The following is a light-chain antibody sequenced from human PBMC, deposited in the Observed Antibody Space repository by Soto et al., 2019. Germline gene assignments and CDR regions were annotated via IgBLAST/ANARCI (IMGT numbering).Light chain of an antibody. CDR1: SSDVGSYNY. CDR3: SSYTTSSTYV. Sequence: QSVLTQPASVSGSPGQSITISCTGTSSDVGSYNYVSWYQQHPGKAPKVMIYDVSNRPSGVSYRFSGSKSGNTASLTISGLQAEDEADYYCSSYTTSSTYVFGTATKSPS. CDR2: DVS. J-gene: IGLJ1*01. V-gene: IGLV2-14*01.